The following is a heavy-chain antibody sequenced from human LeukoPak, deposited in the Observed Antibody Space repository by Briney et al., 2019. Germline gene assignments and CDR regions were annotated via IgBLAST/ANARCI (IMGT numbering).Heavy chain of an antibody. Sequence: SETLSLTCAVYGVSFSGYYWSWIRQPPGKGLEWIGEINHSGSTNYNPSLKSRVTISVDTSKNQFSLKLSSVTAADTAVYYCARGLGGYSYGGIDYWGQGTLVTVSS. D-gene: IGHD5-18*01. CDR2: INHSGST. J-gene: IGHJ4*02. CDR3: ARGLGGYSYGGIDY. CDR1: GVSFSGYY. V-gene: IGHV4-34*01.